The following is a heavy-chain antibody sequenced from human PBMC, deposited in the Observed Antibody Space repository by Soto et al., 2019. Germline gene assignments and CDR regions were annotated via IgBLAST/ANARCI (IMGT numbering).Heavy chain of an antibody. CDR3: ARCHAFPAENYFDY. CDR1: GFTFSSYA. J-gene: IGHJ4*02. V-gene: IGHV3-30-3*01. D-gene: IGHD3-3*02. CDR2: ISYDGSNK. Sequence: QVQLVESGGGVVQPGRSLRRSCAASGFTFSSYAMHWVRQAPGKGLEWVAVISYDGSNKYYADSVKGRFTISRDNSKNTLYLQMNSLRAEDTAVYYCARCHAFPAENYFDYWGQGTLVTVSS.